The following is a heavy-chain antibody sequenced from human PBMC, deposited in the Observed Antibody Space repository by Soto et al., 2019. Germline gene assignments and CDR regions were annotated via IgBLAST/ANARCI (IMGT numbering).Heavy chain of an antibody. CDR2: ISDSGGST. J-gene: IGHJ4*02. CDR1: GFTFSTYA. Sequence: EVHLLESGGGLVQPGGSLRLSCAASGFTFSTYAMSWVRQAPGKGLEWVSTISDSGGSTYYAASVKGRFTISRDNSKNTLYLLMNSLSAEDTALYYCAKDLGYSSGWYVFDYWGQGTLVTVSS. V-gene: IGHV3-23*01. D-gene: IGHD6-19*01. CDR3: AKDLGYSSGWYVFDY.